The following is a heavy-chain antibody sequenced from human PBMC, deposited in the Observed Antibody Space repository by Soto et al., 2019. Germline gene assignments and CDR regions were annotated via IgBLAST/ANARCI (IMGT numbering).Heavy chain of an antibody. D-gene: IGHD3-22*01. CDR2: FHYSGGT. CDR3: AAHDSGGYYAEY. CDR1: GDSVTISDYY. J-gene: IGHJ4*02. Sequence: QLQLQESGPGLVKPSETLSLTGTVSGDSVTISDYYWGWIRQPPGRGLEWIGSFHYSGGTYYNPSLKSRVTISGDTSKKPFSLKLTSVTAADAAVYYCAAHDSGGYYAEYWGQGTLVTVSA. V-gene: IGHV4-39*01.